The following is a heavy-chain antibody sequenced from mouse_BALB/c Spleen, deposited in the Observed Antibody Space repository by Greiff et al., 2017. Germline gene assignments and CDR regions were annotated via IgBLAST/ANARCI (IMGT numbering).Heavy chain of an antibody. CDR1: GYTFTDYA. CDR3: ARSTMITTVPPWFAY. J-gene: IGHJ3*01. V-gene: IGHV1-67*01. CDR2: ISTYYGNT. D-gene: IGHD2-4*01. Sequence: QVQLQQSGPELVRPGVSVTISCKGSGYTFTDYAMHWVKQSHAKSLEWIGVISTYYGNTNYKQKFKGKATLTVDKSSSTAYMELARLTSEDSAIYYCARSTMITTVPPWFAYWGQGTLVTVAA.